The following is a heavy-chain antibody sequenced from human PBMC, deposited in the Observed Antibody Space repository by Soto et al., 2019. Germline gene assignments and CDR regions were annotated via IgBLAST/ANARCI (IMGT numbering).Heavy chain of an antibody. J-gene: IGHJ4*02. CDR2: INHSGST. CDR1: GGSFSGYY. V-gene: IGHV4-34*01. Sequence: SETLSLTCAVYGGSFSGYYWSWIRQPPGKGLEWIGEINHSGSTNYNPSLKSRVTISVDTSKNQFSLKLSSVTAADTAVYYCARGENCSGGSCYGFDYWGQGTLVTVSS. D-gene: IGHD2-15*01. CDR3: ARGENCSGGSCYGFDY.